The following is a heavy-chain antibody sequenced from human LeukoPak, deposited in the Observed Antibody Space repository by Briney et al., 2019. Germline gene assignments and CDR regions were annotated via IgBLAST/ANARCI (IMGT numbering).Heavy chain of an antibody. D-gene: IGHD3-22*01. CDR1: GFTFSSYW. V-gene: IGHV3-74*01. CDR2: INSDGSST. Sequence: PGGSLRLSCAASGFTFSSYWMHWVRQAPGKGLVWVSRINSDGSSTTYADSVRGRFTISRDNAKNTLYLQMNSLRAEDTAVYYCARALLSDSSVGRDYWGQGTLVTVSS. J-gene: IGHJ4*02. CDR3: ARALLSDSSVGRDY.